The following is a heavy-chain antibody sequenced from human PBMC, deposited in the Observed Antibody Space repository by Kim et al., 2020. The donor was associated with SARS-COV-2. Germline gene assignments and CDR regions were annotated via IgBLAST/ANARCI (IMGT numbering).Heavy chain of an antibody. D-gene: IGHD3-10*01. CDR1: GGSISSYY. CDR3: ARDKYYYGSGSYFFHNWF. J-gene: IGHJ5*01. V-gene: IGHV4-59*01. CDR2: IYYSGST. Sequence: SETLSLTCAVSGGSISSYYWSWIRQPPGKGLEWIGYIYYSGSTNYNPSLKSRVTISVDTSKNQFSLKLNSVTAADTAVYYCARDKYYYGSGSYFFHNWF.